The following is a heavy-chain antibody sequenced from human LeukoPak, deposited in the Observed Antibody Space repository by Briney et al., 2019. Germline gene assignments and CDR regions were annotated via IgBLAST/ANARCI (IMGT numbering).Heavy chain of an antibody. CDR3: AGVLGVVNPFDY. CDR1: GYTFTGYY. Sequence: ASVKVSCKASGYTFTGYYMHWVRQAPGQGLEWMGWINPNSGGTNYAQKFQGRVTMTRDTSISTAYMELSRLRSDDTAVYYCAGVLGVVNPFDYWGQGTLVTVSS. D-gene: IGHD3-3*01. CDR2: INPNSGGT. V-gene: IGHV1-2*02. J-gene: IGHJ4*02.